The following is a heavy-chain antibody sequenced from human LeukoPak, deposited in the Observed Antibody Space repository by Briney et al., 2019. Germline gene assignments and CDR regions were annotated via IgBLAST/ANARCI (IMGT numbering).Heavy chain of an antibody. CDR1: GYTFSGYY. CDR2: INPHSGYT. V-gene: IGHV1-2*02. CDR3: ARLTYYDFWSGYNYALDI. D-gene: IGHD3-3*01. J-gene: IGHJ3*02. Sequence: ASVKVSCKASGYTFSGYYIHWVRQAPGQGLEWVGWINPHSGYTKFAQKFQGRVTMTRDTSSSTAYMELSRLRSDDTAVYYCARLTYYDFWSGYNYALDIWGQGTMVTVSS.